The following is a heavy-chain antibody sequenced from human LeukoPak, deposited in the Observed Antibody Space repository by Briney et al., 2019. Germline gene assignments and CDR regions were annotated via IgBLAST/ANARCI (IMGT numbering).Heavy chain of an antibody. D-gene: IGHD1-7*01. CDR2: ISSSGSTI. Sequence: PGGSLRLSCAASRFTFSYYSMSWIRQAPGKGLEWVSYISSSGSTIYYADSVKGRFTISRDNAKNSLYLQMNSLRAEDTAVYYCVRENYKYFDYWGQGTLVTVSP. CDR1: RFTFSYYS. CDR3: VRENYKYFDY. V-gene: IGHV3-11*01. J-gene: IGHJ4*02.